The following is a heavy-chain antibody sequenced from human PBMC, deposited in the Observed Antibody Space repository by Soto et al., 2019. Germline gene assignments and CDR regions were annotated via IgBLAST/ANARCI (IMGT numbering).Heavy chain of an antibody. CDR1: GFTFSSYA. CDR2: ISGSGGST. Sequence: PGGSLRLSCAASGFTFSSYAMSWVRQAPGKGLEWVSAISGSGGSTYYADSVKGRFTISRDNSKSTLYLQMNSLRAEDTAVYYCAKDLLVGTAPGWFDPWGQGTLVTVSS. V-gene: IGHV3-23*01. CDR3: AKDLLVGTAPGWFDP. J-gene: IGHJ5*02. D-gene: IGHD2-8*02.